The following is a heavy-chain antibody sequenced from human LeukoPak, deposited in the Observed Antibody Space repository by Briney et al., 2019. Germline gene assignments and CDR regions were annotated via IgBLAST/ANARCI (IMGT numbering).Heavy chain of an antibody. Sequence: PSETLSLTCTVSGGSIRSGSISSSSYYWGWIRQPPGKGLEWIGSIENSGSTYYNPSLKSRVTISVDTSKNQFSLKLSSVTAADTAVYYCARRLWGRRDYMDVWGKGTTVTISS. CDR1: GGSIRSGSISSSSYY. D-gene: IGHD7-27*01. CDR2: IENSGST. V-gene: IGHV4-39*01. J-gene: IGHJ6*03. CDR3: ARRLWGRRDYMDV.